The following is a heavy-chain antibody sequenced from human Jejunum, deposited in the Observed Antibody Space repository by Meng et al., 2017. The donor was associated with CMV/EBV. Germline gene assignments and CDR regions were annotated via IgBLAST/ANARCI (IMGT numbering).Heavy chain of an antibody. J-gene: IGHJ4*02. Sequence: LQESGPVLVKPSTTLSLSCIAAGGSVSSAIYLWSWILQPAGKGLEGIGRMYSSGSTYYNPSLKSRLTMSIDTSKNQFSLELSSVTAADTAVYYCARMTGTNYFDYWGQGTLVTVSS. D-gene: IGHD3-9*01. CDR1: GGSVSSAIYL. CDR3: ARMTGTNYFDY. V-gene: IGHV4-61*02. CDR2: MYSSGST.